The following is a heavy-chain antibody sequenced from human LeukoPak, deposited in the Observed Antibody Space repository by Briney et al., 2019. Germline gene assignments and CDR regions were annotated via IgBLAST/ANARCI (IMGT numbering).Heavy chain of an antibody. V-gene: IGHV1-2*02. CDR3: ARGYSGSGKYPY. D-gene: IGHD3-10*01. CDR1: GYTFTGYY. Sequence: ASVKVSCKPSGYTFTGYYIHWVRQAPGQGLEWMGWISPNSGGTNYAQKFQGRVTMTRDTSISTAYMELTRLRFDDTAVYYCARGYSGSGKYPYWGQGTLVTVSS. J-gene: IGHJ4*02. CDR2: ISPNSGGT.